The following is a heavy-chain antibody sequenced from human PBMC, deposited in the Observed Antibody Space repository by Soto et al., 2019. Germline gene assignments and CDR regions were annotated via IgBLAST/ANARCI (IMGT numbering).Heavy chain of an antibody. CDR1: GFTFSSYG. D-gene: IGHD2-15*01. CDR3: ARSCSGGSCYHYYYGMDV. V-gene: IGHV3-33*01. CDR2: IWYDGSNK. Sequence: QVQLVESGGGVVQPGRSLRLSCAASGFTFSSYGMHWVRQAPGKGLEWVAVIWYDGSNKYYADSVKGRFTISRDNSKNTLYLQMNSLRAEDTAVYYCARSCSGGSCYHYYYGMDVWGQGTTVTVSS. J-gene: IGHJ6*02.